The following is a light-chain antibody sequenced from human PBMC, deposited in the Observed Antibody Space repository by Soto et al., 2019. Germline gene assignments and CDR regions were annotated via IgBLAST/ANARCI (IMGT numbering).Light chain of an antibody. CDR1: QRVSSSY. CDR3: QQYGSSPCT. CDR2: GAS. Sequence: EIVLTQSPGTLSLSPGERVTLSCRASQRVSSSYLAWYRQKPGQAPRLLIYGASTRATGIPDRVSGSGSGTEFTLTISRLEPEDFAVYYCQQYGSSPCTFGQGTKLEIK. J-gene: IGKJ2*02. V-gene: IGKV3-20*01.